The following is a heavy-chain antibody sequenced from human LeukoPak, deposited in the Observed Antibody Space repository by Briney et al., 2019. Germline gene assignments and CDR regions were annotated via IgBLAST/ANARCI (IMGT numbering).Heavy chain of an antibody. CDR3: ARDQSSSFSNWFDP. Sequence: KPLETLSLTCTVSGGSISSGGYYWSWIRQHPGKGLEWIGRIHTSRDTNYNPSLKSRVTMSLDTSRNQFSLNLNSVTAADTAVYYCARDQSSSFSNWFDPWGQGTLVTVSS. CDR1: GGSISSGGYY. J-gene: IGHJ5*02. D-gene: IGHD2-2*01. V-gene: IGHV4-61*02. CDR2: IHTSRDT.